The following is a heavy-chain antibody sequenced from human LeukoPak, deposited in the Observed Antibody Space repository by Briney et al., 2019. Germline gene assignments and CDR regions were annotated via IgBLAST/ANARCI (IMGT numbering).Heavy chain of an antibody. D-gene: IGHD3-3*01. CDR3: AGAAIFDYYYYMDV. J-gene: IGHJ6*03. Sequence: GGSLRLSCAASGFPFSSYAMHWVRQAPGKGLEWVAGISYDGRNNYYADSVKGRFSISRDDSNNTLYLQMNSLRADDTAVYFCAGAAIFDYYYYMDVWGRGTTVTVSS. CDR2: ISYDGRNN. V-gene: IGHV3-30*01. CDR1: GFPFSSYA.